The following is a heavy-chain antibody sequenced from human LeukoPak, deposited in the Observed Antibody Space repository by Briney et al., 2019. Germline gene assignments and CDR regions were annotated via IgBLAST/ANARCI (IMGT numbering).Heavy chain of an antibody. Sequence: GGSLRLSCAVSGITLSNYGMSWVRQAPGKGLEWVAGISDSGGRTDYADSVKGRFTISRDNPKNTLYLQMNSLRAGDTAVYFCAKRGVVIRVILVGFHKEAYYFDSWGQGALVTVSS. CDR2: ISDSGGRT. CDR3: AKRGVVIRVILVGFHKEAYYFDS. V-gene: IGHV3-23*01. D-gene: IGHD3-22*01. J-gene: IGHJ4*02. CDR1: GITLSNYG.